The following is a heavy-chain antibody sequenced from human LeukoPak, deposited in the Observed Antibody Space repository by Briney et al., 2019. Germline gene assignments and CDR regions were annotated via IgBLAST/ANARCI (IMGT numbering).Heavy chain of an antibody. CDR3: TRGDSASKIDY. V-gene: IGHV3-7*01. CDR2: IKPDGSED. D-gene: IGHD3-22*01. Sequence: GGSLRLSYAGSEFTFSSYWMSWVRQAPGKGLEWVAYIKPDGSEDYYVDSVKGRFTISRDNAESSLYLQMNSLRVEDTAVYYCTRGDSASKIDYWGQGTLVTVSS. CDR1: EFTFSSYW. J-gene: IGHJ4*02.